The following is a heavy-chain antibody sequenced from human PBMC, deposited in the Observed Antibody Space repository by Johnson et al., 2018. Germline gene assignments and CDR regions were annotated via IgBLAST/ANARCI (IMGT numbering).Heavy chain of an antibody. V-gene: IGHV3-30-3*01. CDR3: ARGPSVVVVPPKPDAFDI. CDR1: GFIFSNYP. J-gene: IGHJ3*02. CDR2: ISYNGSHQ. Sequence: QVQLVESGGGVVQPGRSLRLSCGASGFIFSNYPMHWVRQGPGKGLEWVALISYNGSHQDFADSVKGRFTISRDNSKNTLYLQMNSLRTEDTAVFYCARGPSVVVVPPKPDAFDIWGQGTMVTVSS. D-gene: IGHD2-15*01.